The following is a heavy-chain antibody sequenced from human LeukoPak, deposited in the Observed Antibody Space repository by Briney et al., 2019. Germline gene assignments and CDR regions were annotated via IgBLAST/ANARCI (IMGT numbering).Heavy chain of an antibody. D-gene: IGHD4-17*01. CDR1: GGSISSSSYY. CDR3: ARQGSTALNWFDP. CDR2: IYYSGSTYTGST. V-gene: IGHV4-39*01. Sequence: SETLSLTCTVSGGSISSSSYYWGWTRQPPGKGLEWIGSIYYSGSTYTGSTYYNPSLKSRVTISVDMSKRQFSLKVSSVTAADTALYYCARQGSTALNWFDPWGQGTLVTVSS. J-gene: IGHJ5*02.